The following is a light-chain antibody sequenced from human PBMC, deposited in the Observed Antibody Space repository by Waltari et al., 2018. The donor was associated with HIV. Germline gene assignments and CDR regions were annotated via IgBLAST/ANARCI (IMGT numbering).Light chain of an antibody. CDR1: SNDIGLYTY. Sequence: QPALTQPPPASGSPGETVTLSCTGTSNDIGLYTYSPWSQQHPGKVPKLVMFEVSQRPSGVPDRFSGSKSGYTASLTVSGLQPDDEADYFCSSFAGSGFFVFGGGTRLTVL. CDR2: EVS. J-gene: IGLJ2*01. V-gene: IGLV2-8*01. CDR3: SSFAGSGFFV.